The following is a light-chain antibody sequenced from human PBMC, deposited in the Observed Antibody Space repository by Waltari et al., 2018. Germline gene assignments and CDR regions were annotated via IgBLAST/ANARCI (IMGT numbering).Light chain of an antibody. CDR3: QQYNNWPPYT. Sequence: EIVMTQSPATLSVSPGERATLSCSASTSVSRNLAWYQQKPGQAPRLLIYGASTRATGIPDRFSGSGSGTEFPLTISSLQSEDFAVYYCQQYNNWPPYTFGHGTKLEIK. V-gene: IGKV3-15*01. CDR1: TSVSRN. CDR2: GAS. J-gene: IGKJ2*01.